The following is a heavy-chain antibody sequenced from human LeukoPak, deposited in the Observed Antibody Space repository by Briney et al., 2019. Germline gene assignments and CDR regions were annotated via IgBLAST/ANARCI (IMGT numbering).Heavy chain of an antibody. D-gene: IGHD5-18*01. J-gene: IGHJ4*02. CDR2: LYNAGST. CDR3: ARDRIQLWHAFFDY. Sequence: GGSLRLSCVASGFTVSNKYMSWVRQAPGKGLEWVSVLYNAGSTYYADSVKGRFTISRDNSKNTLYLQMNSLRAEDTAVYYCARDRIQLWHAFFDYWGQGTLVTVSS. V-gene: IGHV3-53*01. CDR1: GFTVSNKY.